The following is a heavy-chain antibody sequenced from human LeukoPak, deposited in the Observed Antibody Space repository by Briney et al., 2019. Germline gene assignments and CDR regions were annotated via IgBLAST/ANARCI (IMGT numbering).Heavy chain of an antibody. J-gene: IGHJ4*02. D-gene: IGHD3-3*01. V-gene: IGHV3-23*01. CDR1: GFTFSSYA. Sequence: PGGSLRLSCAASGFTFSSYAMSWVRQVPGKGLEWVSAVSGSGGSTYYADSVKGRFTISRDNSKNTLYLQMNSLRAEDTAVYYCASTRFLEWLLSDYWGQGTLVTVSS. CDR3: ASTRFLEWLLSDY. CDR2: VSGSGGST.